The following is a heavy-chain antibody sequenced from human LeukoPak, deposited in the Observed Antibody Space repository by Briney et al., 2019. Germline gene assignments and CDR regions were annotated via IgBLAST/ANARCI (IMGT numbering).Heavy chain of an antibody. CDR2: ISSSSSYI. V-gene: IGHV3-21*01. CDR3: ARGVTGFDAFDI. J-gene: IGHJ3*02. D-gene: IGHD2-8*02. Sequence: GGSLRLSCAASGFTFSKYPMTWVRQAPGKGLEWVSSISSSSSYIYYADSVKGRFTISRDNAKNSLYLQMNSLRAEDTAVYYCARGVTGFDAFDIWGQGTMVTVSS. CDR1: GFTFSKYP.